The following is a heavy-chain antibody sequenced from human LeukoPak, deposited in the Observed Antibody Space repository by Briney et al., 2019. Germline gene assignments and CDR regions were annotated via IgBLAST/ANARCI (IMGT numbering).Heavy chain of an antibody. D-gene: IGHD3-22*01. Sequence: ASVKVSCKASVYTFTVYFMHWVRQAPGQGLEWMGWINPNSGGTNYAQKFQGRATMTRDTSISTAYMELSRLRSDDTAVYYCASEWYYDSSGYYFDYWGQGPLVTVSS. J-gene: IGHJ4*02. CDR3: ASEWYYDSSGYYFDY. CDR1: VYTFTVYF. V-gene: IGHV1-2*02. CDR2: INPNSGGT.